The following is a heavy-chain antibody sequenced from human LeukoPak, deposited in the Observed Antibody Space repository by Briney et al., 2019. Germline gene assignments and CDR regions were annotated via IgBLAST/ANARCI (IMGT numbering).Heavy chain of an antibody. CDR3: ARSGAPTPDY. J-gene: IGHJ4*02. Sequence: GGSLRLSCAASGLTFSSYWMHWVRKAPGKGLVWVSRIDSDGSSTIYADSVKGRFTISRDNAKNTRNLQMNSLRAEDTALYYCARSGAPTPDYWGQGTLVIVSS. CDR2: IDSDGSST. CDR1: GLTFSSYW. V-gene: IGHV3-74*01. D-gene: IGHD2-15*01.